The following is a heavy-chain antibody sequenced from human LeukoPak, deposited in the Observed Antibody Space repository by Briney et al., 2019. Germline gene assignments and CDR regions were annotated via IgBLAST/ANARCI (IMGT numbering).Heavy chain of an antibody. CDR3: ARDSSLEWLIYYGMDV. J-gene: IGHJ6*02. CDR2: IWYDGSNK. D-gene: IGHD3-3*01. Sequence: GGSLRLSCAASGFTFSSYAMHWVRQAPGKGLEWVAVIWYDGSNKYYADSVKGRFTISRDNSKNTLYLQMNSLRAEDTAVYYCARDSSLEWLIYYGMDVWGQGTTVTVSS. V-gene: IGHV3-33*08. CDR1: GFTFSSYA.